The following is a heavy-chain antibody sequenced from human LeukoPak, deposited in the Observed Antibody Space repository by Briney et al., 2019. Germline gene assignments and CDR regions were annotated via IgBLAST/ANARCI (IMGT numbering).Heavy chain of an antibody. J-gene: IGHJ4*02. CDR2: ISSSSSYI. D-gene: IGHD2-15*01. CDR1: GFTFSSYG. V-gene: IGHV3-21*01. Sequence: PGGSLRLSCAASGFTFSSYGMHWVRQAPGKGLEWVSSISSSSSYIYYADSVKGRFTISRDNAKNSLYLQMNSLRAEDTAVYYCARPYSHRRLVVAATPPGYWGQGTLVTVSS. CDR3: ARPYSHRRLVVAATPPGY.